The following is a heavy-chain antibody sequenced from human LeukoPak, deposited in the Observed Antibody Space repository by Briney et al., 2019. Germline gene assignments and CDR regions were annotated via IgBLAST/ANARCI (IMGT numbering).Heavy chain of an antibody. Sequence: QSGGSLRLSCAASGFTFSSYWMNWVRQAPGKGLEWVANIKQDETEKNYVDSVKGRFTISRDNAKNSLYLQMNSLRVEDTAVYYCAAGGGGSSVQAHDYWGQGTLVTVSS. D-gene: IGHD4-23*01. CDR1: GFTFSSYW. CDR2: IKQDETEK. CDR3: AAGGGGSSVQAHDY. J-gene: IGHJ4*02. V-gene: IGHV3-7*01.